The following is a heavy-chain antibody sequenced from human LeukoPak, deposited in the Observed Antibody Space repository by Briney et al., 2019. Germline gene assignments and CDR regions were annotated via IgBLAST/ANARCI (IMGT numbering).Heavy chain of an antibody. CDR2: INPNSGGT. V-gene: IGHV1-2*02. J-gene: IGHJ4*02. D-gene: IGHD2-15*01. CDR1: GYTFSDYY. CDR3: ARYAVAATSFDY. Sequence: ASVKVSCKASGYTFSDYYLHWVRQAPGQGLEWMGWINPNSGGTNYAQKFQGRVTMTRDTSISTAYMELSRLRSDDTAVYYCARYAVAATSFDYWGQGTLVTVSS.